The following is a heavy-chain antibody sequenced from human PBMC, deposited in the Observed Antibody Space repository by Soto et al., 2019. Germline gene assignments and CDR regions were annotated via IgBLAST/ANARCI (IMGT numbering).Heavy chain of an antibody. D-gene: IGHD6-19*01. Sequence: GGSLRLSCAASGFTFSSYAMSWVRQAPGKGLEWVSAISTSGGSTYYPDSVKGRFTISRDNSKNTLYLQMNSLRAEDTAVYYCAKGGSGWPFDYWGQGTLVTVSS. CDR2: ISTSGGST. J-gene: IGHJ4*02. V-gene: IGHV3-23*01. CDR3: AKGGSGWPFDY. CDR1: GFTFSSYA.